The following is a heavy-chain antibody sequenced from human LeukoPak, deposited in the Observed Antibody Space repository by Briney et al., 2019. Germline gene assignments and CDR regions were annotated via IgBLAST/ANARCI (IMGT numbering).Heavy chain of an antibody. CDR3: ARDKSSANWLDS. Sequence: ASVKVSCKASGYTFTNYYLHWVRQAPGQGLAWMGIINPSGDTTRYVEKFQGRVTMTRDTSASTVHMELSSLRSEDTAIYYCARDKSSANWLDSWGQGTLVTVSS. J-gene: IGHJ5*01. CDR2: INPSGDTT. D-gene: IGHD3-10*01. V-gene: IGHV1-46*01. CDR1: GYTFTNYY.